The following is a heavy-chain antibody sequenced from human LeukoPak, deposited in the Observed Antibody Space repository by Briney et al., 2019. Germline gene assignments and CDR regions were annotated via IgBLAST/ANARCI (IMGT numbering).Heavy chain of an antibody. CDR2: TYYRSKWYN. D-gene: IGHD4-23*01. J-gene: IGHJ4*02. Sequence: SQTLSLTCAISGDSVSSNSAAWNWIRQSPSRVLEWLGRTYYRSKWYNDYAVSVKSRITINPDTSRNQFSLKLSSVTAADTAVYYCARAARRWLSPTGRYFDYWGQGTLVTVSS. CDR3: ARAARRWLSPTGRYFDY. CDR1: GDSVSSNSAA. V-gene: IGHV6-1*01.